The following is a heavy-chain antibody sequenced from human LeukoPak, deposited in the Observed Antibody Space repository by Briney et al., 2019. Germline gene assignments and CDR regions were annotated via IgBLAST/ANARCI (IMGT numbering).Heavy chain of an antibody. J-gene: IGHJ4*02. CDR3: AKDAVFGDYEWVFDY. D-gene: IGHD4-17*01. CDR2: ISYDGSNK. Sequence: GRSLGLSCAASGSSFSSYGMHWVRQGPGKGLEWVAVISYDGSNKYCADSVKGRFTISRGNSKNTLYLQMNSLRAEDTALYYCAKDAVFGDYEWVFDYWGQGTLVTVSS. CDR1: GSSFSSYG. V-gene: IGHV3-30*18.